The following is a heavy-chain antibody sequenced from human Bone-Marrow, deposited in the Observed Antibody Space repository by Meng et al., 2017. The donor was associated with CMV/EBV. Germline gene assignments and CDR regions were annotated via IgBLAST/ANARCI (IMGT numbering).Heavy chain of an antibody. Sequence: SLKISCAASGFTFDDYAMHWVRQASGKGLEWVSGISWNSGSIGYADSVKGRFTISRDNAKNSLYLQMNSLRAEDMALYYCAKDNDSSGCLDYWGQGTLVTVSS. D-gene: IGHD3-22*01. J-gene: IGHJ4*02. CDR1: GFTFDDYA. CDR3: AKDNDSSGCLDY. CDR2: ISWNSGSI. V-gene: IGHV3-9*03.